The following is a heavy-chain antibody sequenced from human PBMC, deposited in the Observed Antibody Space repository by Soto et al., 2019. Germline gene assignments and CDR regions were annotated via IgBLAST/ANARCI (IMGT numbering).Heavy chain of an antibody. J-gene: IGHJ4*02. CDR3: AKDGATWFGELLLTDY. D-gene: IGHD3-10*01. V-gene: IGHV3-23*01. CDR1: GFTFSSYA. Sequence: GGSLRLSCAASGFTFSSYAMSWVRQAPGKGLEWVSAISGSGGSTYYADSVKGRFTISRDNSKNTLYLQMNSLGAEDTAVYYCAKDGATWFGELLLTDYWGQGTLVTVSS. CDR2: ISGSGGST.